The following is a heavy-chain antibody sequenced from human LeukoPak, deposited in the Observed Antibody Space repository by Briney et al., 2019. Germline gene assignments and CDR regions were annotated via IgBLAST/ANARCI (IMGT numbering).Heavy chain of an antibody. J-gene: IGHJ1*01. CDR3: ARLTHYYPGGFQH. CDR1: GFTFSSYS. V-gene: IGHV3-21*01. D-gene: IGHD3-10*01. CDR2: ISSSSSYI. Sequence: PGGSLTLSCAASGFTFSSYSMNWVRQAPGKGLEWVSSISSSSSYIYYADSVKGRFTISRENAKHSLSLQMNSLRAEDTAVYYCARLTHYYPGGFQHWGQGTLVTVSS.